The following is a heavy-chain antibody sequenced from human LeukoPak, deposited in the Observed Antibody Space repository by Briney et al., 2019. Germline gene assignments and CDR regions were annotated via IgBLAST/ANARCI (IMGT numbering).Heavy chain of an antibody. CDR1: GFTFSSYS. CDR3: ARDLRAAAGVFDP. Sequence: PGGSLRLSCAASGFTFSSYSMNWVRQAPGKGLEWVSSISSSSSYIYYADSVKGRLTISRDNAKNSLYLQMNSLRAEDTAVYYCARDLRAAAGVFDPWGQGTLVTVSS. CDR2: ISSSSSYI. V-gene: IGHV3-21*01. J-gene: IGHJ5*02. D-gene: IGHD6-13*01.